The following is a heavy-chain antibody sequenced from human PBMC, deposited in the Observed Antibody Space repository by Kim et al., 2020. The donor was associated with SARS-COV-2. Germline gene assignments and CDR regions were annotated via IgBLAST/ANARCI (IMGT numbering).Heavy chain of an antibody. J-gene: IGHJ6*01. CDR1: GYTFTSYA. V-gene: IGHV7-4-1*01. D-gene: IGHD3-10*01. CDR2: INTNTENP. CDR3: ARVRPMVRGLIKINYHNYY. Sequence: ASVKVSCKASGYTFTSYAMNRVRQAPGQGLEWMEWINTNTENPTYAQGFTRRFVFSLATSVRTAYLQLGSLNAEDPTVYSCARVRPMVRGLIKINYHNYY.